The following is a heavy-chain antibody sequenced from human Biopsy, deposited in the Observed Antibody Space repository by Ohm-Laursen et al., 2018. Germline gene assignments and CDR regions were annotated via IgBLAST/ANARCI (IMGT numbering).Heavy chain of an antibody. V-gene: IGHV4-4*07. CDR1: GDSIRNYY. Sequence: SDTLSLTCTVSGDSIRNYYWSWIRQAAGKGLEWIGRIYPGGGTIYNPSLESRVTMSVDTSKNHFSLNLNSVTAADTAVYYCAGIVLGPTNDAFDIWGQGTMVTVSS. CDR3: AGIVLGPTNDAFDI. J-gene: IGHJ3*02. D-gene: IGHD1-26*01. CDR2: IYPGGGT.